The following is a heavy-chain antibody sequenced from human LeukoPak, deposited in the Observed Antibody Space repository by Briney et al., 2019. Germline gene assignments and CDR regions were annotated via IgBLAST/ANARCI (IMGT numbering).Heavy chain of an antibody. D-gene: IGHD1-1*01. CDR3: ARVSLVGTPTRWGYFDY. CDR2: ISSSSSTI. V-gene: IGHV3-48*01. CDR1: GFIFSNYN. J-gene: IGHJ4*02. Sequence: GGSLRLSCAASGFIFSNYNIIWVRQAPGKGLEWVSYISSSSSTIYYADSVEGRFTISRDNAKNSLYLQMNSLRAEDTAVYYCARVSLVGTPTRWGYFDYWGQGTLVTVSS.